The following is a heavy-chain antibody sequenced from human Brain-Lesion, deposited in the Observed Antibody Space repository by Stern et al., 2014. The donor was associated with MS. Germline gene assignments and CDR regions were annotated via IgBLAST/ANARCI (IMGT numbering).Heavy chain of an antibody. CDR2: ISTTASTI. V-gene: IGHV3-11*01. CDR1: GFIFSDYY. Sequence: VQLLESGGTLVKPGGSLRLSCAASGFIFSDYYMNWIRQAPGQGLEWVSYISTTASTIYYADSVKGRFTISRDNPKNSLFLQMSSLRADDTAVYYCAISSSRYYFDSWGLGTLVTVSS. D-gene: IGHD2-2*01. J-gene: IGHJ4*02. CDR3: AISSSRYYFDS.